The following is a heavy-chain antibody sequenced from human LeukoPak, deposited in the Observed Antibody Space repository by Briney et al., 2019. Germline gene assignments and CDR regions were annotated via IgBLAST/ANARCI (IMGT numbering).Heavy chain of an antibody. CDR2: IIPIFGTA. D-gene: IGHD2-8*01. V-gene: IGHV1-69*13. CDR3: ARDLGCTNGVCSPTFDY. J-gene: IGHJ4*02. Sequence: SVKVSCKASGGTFSSYAISWVRQAPGQGLEWMGGIIPIFGTANYAQKFQGRVTITADESTSTAYMELSSLRSEDTAVYYCARDLGCTNGVCSPTFDYWGQGTLVTVSS. CDR1: GGTFSSYA.